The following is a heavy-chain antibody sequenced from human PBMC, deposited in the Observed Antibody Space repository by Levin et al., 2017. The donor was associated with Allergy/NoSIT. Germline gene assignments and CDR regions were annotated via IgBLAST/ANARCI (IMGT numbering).Heavy chain of an antibody. Sequence: SQTLSLTCTLSSGSISTYYWSWIRQPPGKGLEWIGYIYYAGSTNYISSLKSRVTISLDTPKNQFSLKLSSVTAADTAIYYCARGPNTSSSYSFDYWGQGTLVTVSS. CDR3: ARGPNTSSSYSFDY. V-gene: IGHV4-59*01. D-gene: IGHD6-6*01. J-gene: IGHJ4*02. CDR2: IYYAGST. CDR1: SGSISTYY.